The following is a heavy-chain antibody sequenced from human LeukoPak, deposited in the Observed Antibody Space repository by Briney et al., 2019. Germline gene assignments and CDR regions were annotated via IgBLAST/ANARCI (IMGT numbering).Heavy chain of an antibody. D-gene: IGHD3-3*01. V-gene: IGHV3-23*01. Sequence: GGSLRLSCAASGFTFSSYGMHWVRQAPGKGLEWVSAISGSGGSTYYADSVKGRFTISRDNSKNTLYLQMNSLRAEDTAVYYCAKDLPHDFWSGYYTFDYWGQGTLVTVSS. J-gene: IGHJ4*02. CDR3: AKDLPHDFWSGYYTFDY. CDR2: ISGSGGST. CDR1: GFTFSSYG.